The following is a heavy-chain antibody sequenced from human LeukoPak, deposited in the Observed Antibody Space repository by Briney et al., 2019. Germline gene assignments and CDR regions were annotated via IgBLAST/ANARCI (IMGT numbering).Heavy chain of an antibody. D-gene: IGHD3-22*01. CDR2: IYPGDSET. J-gene: IGHJ1*01. CDR3: ARLDEDFYYDGSGFYF. V-gene: IGHV5-51*01. Sequence: GESLKISCRGSGYRFTNYRIAWVRRMPGKGLEWMGIIYPGDSETTYSPSFQGQVTISVDKSINTAYLQWSSLRTSDTAMYYCARLDEDFYYDGSGFYFWGQGTLVTVSS. CDR1: GYRFTNYR.